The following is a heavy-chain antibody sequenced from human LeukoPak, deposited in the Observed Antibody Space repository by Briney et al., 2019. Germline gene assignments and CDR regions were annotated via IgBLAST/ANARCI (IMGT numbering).Heavy chain of an antibody. D-gene: IGHD2-2*01. Sequence: SETLSLTCAVSGYSISSGYYWGWIRQPPGKGLEWIGSIYHSGSTYYNPSLKSRVTISVDTSKNQFSLKLRSVTAADTAVYYCAMIVVVPAAIPYWYFDLWGRGTLVTVSS. CDR1: GYSISSGYY. CDR2: IYHSGST. V-gene: IGHV4-38-2*01. CDR3: AMIVVVPAAIPYWYFDL. J-gene: IGHJ2*01.